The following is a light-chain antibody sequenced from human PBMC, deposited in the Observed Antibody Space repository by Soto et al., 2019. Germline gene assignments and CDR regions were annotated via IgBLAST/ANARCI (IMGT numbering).Light chain of an antibody. CDR2: SNN. Sequence: LTQPPSASGTPGQRVTISCSGSSSNIGSNTVNWYQQLPGTAPKLLIYSNNQRPSGVPDRFSGSKSGTSASLAISGLQSEDEADYYCAAWDDSLNGPSVFGTGTKVTVL. V-gene: IGLV1-44*01. CDR1: SSNIGSNT. J-gene: IGLJ1*01. CDR3: AAWDDSLNGPSV.